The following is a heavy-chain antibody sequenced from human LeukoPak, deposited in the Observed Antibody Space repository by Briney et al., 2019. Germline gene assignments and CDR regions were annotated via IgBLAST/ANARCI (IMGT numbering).Heavy chain of an antibody. CDR1: GYTLTELS. CDR2: FDPEDGET. D-gene: IGHD3-3*01. CDR3: ARGDHVRIYAESAFDI. J-gene: IGHJ3*02. V-gene: IGHV1-24*01. Sequence: ASVTVSCKVSGYTLTELSMHWVRQAPGKGLEWMGGFDPEDGETIYAQKFQGRVTMTEDTSTSTVYMELSRLRSEDTAVYYCARGDHVRIYAESAFDIWGQGTKVTVSS.